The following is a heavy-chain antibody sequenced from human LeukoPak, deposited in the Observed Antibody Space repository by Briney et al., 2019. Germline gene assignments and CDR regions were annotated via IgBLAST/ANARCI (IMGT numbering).Heavy chain of an antibody. V-gene: IGHV3-30*02. Sequence: GGSLRLSCAASGFTFSSYGMHWVRQAPGKGLEWVAFIRYDGSNKYYADSVKGRFFISRDNSKNTLYLQMNSLRAEDTAVYYCAKDRFTYDSSGYRDYWGQGTLVTVSS. CDR1: GFTFSSYG. CDR3: AKDRFTYDSSGYRDY. D-gene: IGHD3-22*01. J-gene: IGHJ4*02. CDR2: IRYDGSNK.